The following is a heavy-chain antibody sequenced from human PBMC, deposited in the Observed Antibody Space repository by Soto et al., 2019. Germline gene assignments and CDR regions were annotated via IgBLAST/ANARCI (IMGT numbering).Heavy chain of an antibody. V-gene: IGHV4-59*01. J-gene: IGHJ6*02. CDR1: GGSITSSY. Sequence: PSETLSLTCTVSGGSITSSYWSWIRRPPGKGLEWIAYIYDTGISGYTPSTSYNPSLKSRVTMSVDTSKSQFSLKLTCVTAADTAVYYCARGEDAFFYYGLDVWGQGITVTVSS. CDR3: ARGEDAFFYYGLDV. CDR2: IYDTGISGYTPST.